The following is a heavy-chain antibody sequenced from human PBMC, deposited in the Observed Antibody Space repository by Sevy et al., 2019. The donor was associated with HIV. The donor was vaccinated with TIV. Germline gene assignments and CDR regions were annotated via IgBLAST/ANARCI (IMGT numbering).Heavy chain of an antibody. V-gene: IGHV3-30*14. Sequence: GGSLRVSCAASGFAFNTFPMHWVRQAPGKGLECVAFISFNENNKEYSDSVRGRFTISRDNSKNTLYLQMNSLKPEDTAVYYCARNWALDFWGQGTQVTVSS. CDR3: ARNWALDF. D-gene: IGHD3-16*01. CDR2: ISFNENNK. J-gene: IGHJ4*02. CDR1: GFAFNTFP.